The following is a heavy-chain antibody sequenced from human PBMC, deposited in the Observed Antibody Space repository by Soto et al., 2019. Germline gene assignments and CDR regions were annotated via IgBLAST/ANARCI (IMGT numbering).Heavy chain of an antibody. D-gene: IGHD5-12*01. CDR3: AHRPRGYAYYFDY. Sequence: QITLKESGPTLVKPTQTLTLTCTFSGFSLSTRGVAVGWFRQPPGKALAWRALIYWDEDKWYSPSLKTRLTIPDDTSKNQVVLTMPNMDPVDTATYYCAHRPRGYAYYFDYCGQGTLVTVSS. J-gene: IGHJ4*02. V-gene: IGHV2-5*02. CDR2: IYWDEDK. CDR1: GFSLSTRGVA.